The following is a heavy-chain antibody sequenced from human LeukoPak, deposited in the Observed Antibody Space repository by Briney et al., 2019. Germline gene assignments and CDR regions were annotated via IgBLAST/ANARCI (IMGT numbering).Heavy chain of an antibody. Sequence: ISCKGSGSNFTSYWISWGRQAPGEGLEGMGGIIPIFGTANYAQKFQGRVTITADESTGTAYMELSSLRSEDTAVYYCARAGSAAAGFWFDLWGQGTLVTVSS. J-gene: IGHJ5*02. CDR3: ARAGSAAAGFWFDL. V-gene: IGHV1-69*01. CDR2: IIPIFGTA. D-gene: IGHD6-13*01. CDR1: GSNFTSYW.